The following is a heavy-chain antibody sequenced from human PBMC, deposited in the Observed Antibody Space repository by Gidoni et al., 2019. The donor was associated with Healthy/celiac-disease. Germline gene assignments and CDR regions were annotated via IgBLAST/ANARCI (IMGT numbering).Heavy chain of an antibody. CDR2: ISYDGSNK. CDR3: ARDAIFEQWLVHPDY. CDR1: GVTSISYA. Sequence: QVQLVASGGGVVQPGRSLRLSCAASGVTSISYAMHWVRQAPGKGLEWVAVISYDGSNKYYADSVKGRFTISRDNSKNTLYLQMNSLRAEDTAVYYCARDAIFEQWLVHPDYWGQGTLVTVSS. J-gene: IGHJ4*02. D-gene: IGHD6-19*01. V-gene: IGHV3-30-3*01.